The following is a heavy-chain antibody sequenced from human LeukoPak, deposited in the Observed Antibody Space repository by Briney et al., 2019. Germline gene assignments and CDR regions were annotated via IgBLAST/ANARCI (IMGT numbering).Heavy chain of an antibody. CDR2: ISSSSNYI. D-gene: IGHD3-22*01. V-gene: IGHV3-21*04. CDR1: GFTFSSYS. CDR3: ARDLKKTMIVVVTNAFDI. J-gene: IGHJ3*02. Sequence: PGGSLRLSCAASGFTFSSYSMNWVRQAPGKGLEWVSSISSSSNYIYYADSVKGRFTISRDNAKNSLYLQMNSLRAEDTALYYCARDLKKTMIVVVTNAFDIWGQGTMVTVSS.